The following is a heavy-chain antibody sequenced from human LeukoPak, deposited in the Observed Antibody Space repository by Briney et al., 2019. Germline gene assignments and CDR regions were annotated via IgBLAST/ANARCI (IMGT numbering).Heavy chain of an antibody. J-gene: IGHJ4*02. V-gene: IGHV3-15*01. Sequence: PGGSLRLSCAASGFTFSSAWMTWVRQAPGKGLEWVGRIKSKTDGGTTEFAAPVKGRFTISRDDSKNTLSLQMNSLKAEDTAVYYCTTALTHNFDYWGQGTLVTVSS. CDR2: IKSKTDGGTT. CDR3: TTALTHNFDY. CDR1: GFTFSSAW.